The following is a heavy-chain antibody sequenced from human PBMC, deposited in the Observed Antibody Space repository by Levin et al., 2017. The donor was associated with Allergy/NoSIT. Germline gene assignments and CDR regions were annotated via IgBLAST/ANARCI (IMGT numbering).Heavy chain of an antibody. CDR1: GFTFDDYA. Sequence: GGSLRLSCAASGFTFDDYAMHWVRQAPGTGLQWVSGISWNSGSIGYADSVKGRFTISRDSAKNSLYLQMNSLRPEDTALYYCAKADRYSTSSNYFDFWGQGTLVTVSS. CDR2: ISWNSGSI. V-gene: IGHV3-9*01. D-gene: IGHD6-6*01. J-gene: IGHJ4*02. CDR3: AKADRYSTSSNYFDF.